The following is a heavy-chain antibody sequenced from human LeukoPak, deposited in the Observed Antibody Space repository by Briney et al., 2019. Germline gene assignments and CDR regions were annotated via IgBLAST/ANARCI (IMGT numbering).Heavy chain of an antibody. J-gene: IGHJ4*02. D-gene: IGHD6-19*01. V-gene: IGHV3-21*01. CDR1: GFTFSSYS. CDR2: ISSNSGTYI. Sequence: GGSLRLSCAASGFTFSSYSMNWVRQAPGKGLEWVSSISSNSGTYIYYADSVRGRFTISRDNAENSLYLQMNSLRAGDTAVYYCARLVNSSPDYWGQGTLVTVSS. CDR3: ARLVNSSPDY.